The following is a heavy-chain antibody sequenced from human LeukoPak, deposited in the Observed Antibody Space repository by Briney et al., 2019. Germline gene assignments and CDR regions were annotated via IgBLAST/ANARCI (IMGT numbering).Heavy chain of an antibody. D-gene: IGHD6-6*01. V-gene: IGHV4-39*02. J-gene: IGHJ4*02. CDR2: IYYSGST. Sequence: SETLSLTCTVSGGSISSSSYYWGWIRQPPGKGLEWIGSIYYSGSTYYNPSLKSRVTISVDTSKNQFSLKLSSVTAADTAVYYCARDPRGYFDYWGQGTLVTVSS. CDR1: GGSISSSSYY. CDR3: ARDPRGYFDY.